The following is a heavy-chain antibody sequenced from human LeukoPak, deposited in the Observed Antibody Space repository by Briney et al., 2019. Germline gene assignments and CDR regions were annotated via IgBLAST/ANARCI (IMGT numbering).Heavy chain of an antibody. D-gene: IGHD6-19*01. V-gene: IGHV3-23*01. CDR1: GFTFSSYA. CDR3: ANLGELAVAVTGYGLDV. J-gene: IGHJ6*02. Sequence: PGGSLRLPCAASGFTFSSYAMSWVRQAPGKGLEWVSTISGSGDNTYYADSVKGRFTISRDNSKNTLYLQMNSLRAEDTAEYYCANLGELAVAVTGYGLDVWGLGTTVTVSS. CDR2: ISGSGDNT.